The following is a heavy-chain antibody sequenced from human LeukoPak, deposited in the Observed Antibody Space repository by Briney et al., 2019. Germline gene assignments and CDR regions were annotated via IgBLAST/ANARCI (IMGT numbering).Heavy chain of an antibody. D-gene: IGHD5/OR15-5a*01. Sequence: ESGPTLVNPTQTLTLTCTFSGFSLRTSGMCVSWIRQPPGKALEWLVRNDWDNDKYYTTSLKTRLTISKDTSKNQVVLTMTNMDPVDTATYYCVRTRPVSGWFDPWGQGTLVTVSS. CDR2: NDWDNDK. CDR1: GFSLRTSGMC. V-gene: IGHV2-70*11. J-gene: IGHJ5*02. CDR3: VRTRPVSGWFDP.